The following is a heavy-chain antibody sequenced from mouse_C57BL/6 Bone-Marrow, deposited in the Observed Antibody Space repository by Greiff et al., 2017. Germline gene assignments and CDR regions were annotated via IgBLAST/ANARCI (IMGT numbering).Heavy chain of an antibody. Sequence: VQLQQSGTVLARPGASVKMSCKTSGYTFTSYWMHWVKQRPGQGLEWIGAIYPGNSDTRYNQKFKGKAKLTAVTSASTAYMELSSLTNEDAAVYYCTRSNGPYYFDYWGQGTTLTVSS. CDR2: IYPGNSDT. V-gene: IGHV1-5*01. CDR1: GYTFTSYW. CDR3: TRSNGPYYFDY. D-gene: IGHD3-1*01. J-gene: IGHJ2*01.